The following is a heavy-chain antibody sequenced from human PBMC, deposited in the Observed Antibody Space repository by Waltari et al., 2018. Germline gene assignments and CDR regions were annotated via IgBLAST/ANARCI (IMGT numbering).Heavy chain of an antibody. Sequence: QVQLVQSGAEVKKPGASVKVSCKASGYTFTGYYMHWVRQAPGQGLEWMGWINPNSGGTNYAQKFQGRVTMTRDTSISTAYMELSRLRSDDTAVYYCARGPPSYSGSYYRERDDYWGQGTLVTVSS. J-gene: IGHJ4*02. CDR1: GYTFTGYY. CDR3: ARGPPSYSGSYYRERDDY. D-gene: IGHD1-26*01. V-gene: IGHV1-2*02. CDR2: INPNSGGT.